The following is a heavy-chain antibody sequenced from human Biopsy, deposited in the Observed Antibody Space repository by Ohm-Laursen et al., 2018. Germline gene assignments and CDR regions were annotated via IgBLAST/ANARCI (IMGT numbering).Heavy chain of an antibody. CDR2: INPSGGST. J-gene: IGHJ4*02. CDR1: GYTFITYY. CDR3: ARDRIGGRGDPPDH. V-gene: IGHV1-46*01. Sequence: SVKVSYKAFGYTFITYYVNWVRQAPGQGLEWMGKINPSGGSTSYAQKFQGRVTMTRDTSTTTVYMELSSLRSEDTAVYYCARDRIGGRGDPPDHWGQGTLVTVSS. D-gene: IGHD3-10*01.